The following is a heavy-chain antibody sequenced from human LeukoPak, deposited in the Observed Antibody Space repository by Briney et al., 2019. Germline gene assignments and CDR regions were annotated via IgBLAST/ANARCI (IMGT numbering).Heavy chain of an antibody. Sequence: GGSLRLSCAASGFTFSSYWMNWARQAPGKGLEWVASINHNGNVNYYVDSVKGRFTISRDNAKNSLYLQMSNLRAEDTAIYYCTRVGYIDEGIDYWGQGTLVTVSS. D-gene: IGHD5-24*01. CDR1: GFTFSSYW. CDR2: INHNGNVN. V-gene: IGHV3-7*04. CDR3: TRVGYIDEGIDY. J-gene: IGHJ4*02.